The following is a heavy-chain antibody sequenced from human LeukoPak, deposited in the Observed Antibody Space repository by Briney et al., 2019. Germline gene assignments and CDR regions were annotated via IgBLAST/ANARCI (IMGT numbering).Heavy chain of an antibody. CDR2: INPNSGGT. CDR3: AREVTYYYYMDV. D-gene: IGHD5-18*01. CDR1: GYTFTSYY. V-gene: IGHV1-2*02. Sequence: ASVKVSCKASGYTFTSYYMHWVRQAPGQGLEWMGWINPNSGGTNYAQKFQGRVTMTRDTSISTAYMELSRLRSDDTAVYYCAREVTYYYYMDVWGKGTTVTVSS. J-gene: IGHJ6*03.